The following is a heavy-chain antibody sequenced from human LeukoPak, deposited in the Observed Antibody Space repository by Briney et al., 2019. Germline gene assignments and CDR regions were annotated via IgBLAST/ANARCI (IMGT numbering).Heavy chain of an antibody. V-gene: IGHV3-33*01. Sequence: SGGSLRLSCAASGFTFSSYGMHWVRQAPGKGLEWVAVIWYDGSNKYYADSVKGRFTISRDNSKNTLYLQMNSLRAEDTAVYYCARLLWNYGVRGLFDYWGQGTLVTVSS. CDR3: ARLLWNYGVRGLFDY. CDR2: IWYDGSNK. J-gene: IGHJ4*02. D-gene: IGHD1-7*01. CDR1: GFTFSSYG.